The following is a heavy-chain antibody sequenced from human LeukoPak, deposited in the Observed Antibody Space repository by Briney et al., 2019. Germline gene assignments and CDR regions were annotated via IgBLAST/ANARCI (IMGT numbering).Heavy chain of an antibody. CDR2: IGGVAVST. V-gene: IGHV3-23*01. J-gene: IGHJ4*02. Sequence: GGSLRLSCVASGFNFRIHAMSWVRQAPGKGLEWVSTIGGVAVSTDYADSVKGRFSFSRDDSKNTVYLQMNSLRVEDTAVYYCAKEVPIQQGFLTLDYWGQGTLVTVSS. CDR1: GFNFRIHA. D-gene: IGHD5-18*01. CDR3: AKEVPIQQGFLTLDY.